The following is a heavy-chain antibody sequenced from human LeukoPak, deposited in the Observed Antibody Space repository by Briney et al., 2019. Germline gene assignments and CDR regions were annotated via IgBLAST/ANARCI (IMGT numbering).Heavy chain of an antibody. CDR3: ARDIVATSGYYYYGMDV. Sequence: ASVKVSCKASGYTFTSFGISWVRQAPGQGLEWMGWINPNSGGTNYAQKFQGRVTMTRDTSISTAYMELSRLRSDDTAVYYCARDIVATSGYYYYGMDVWGQGTTVTVSS. V-gene: IGHV1-2*02. CDR2: INPNSGGT. D-gene: IGHD5-12*01. J-gene: IGHJ6*02. CDR1: GYTFTSFG.